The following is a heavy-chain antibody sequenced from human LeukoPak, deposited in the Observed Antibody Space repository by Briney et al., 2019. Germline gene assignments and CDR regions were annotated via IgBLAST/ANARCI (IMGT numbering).Heavy chain of an antibody. CDR1: GGTFSSYA. Sequence: SVKVSCKASGGTFSSYAISWVRQAPGQGLEWMGRIIPIFGTANYAQKFQGRVTITTDESTSTAYMELSSLRSEDTAVYYCARSGGIAAFDDFDYWGQGALVTVSS. CDR2: IIPIFGTA. V-gene: IGHV1-69*05. CDR3: ARSGGIAAFDDFDY. D-gene: IGHD6-13*01. J-gene: IGHJ4*02.